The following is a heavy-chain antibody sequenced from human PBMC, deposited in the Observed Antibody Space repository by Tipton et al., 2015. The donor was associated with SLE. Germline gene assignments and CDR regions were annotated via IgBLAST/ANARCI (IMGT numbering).Heavy chain of an antibody. CDR3: AREYCTSTSCYGTLDY. V-gene: IGHV4-59*12. CDR2: SYYSGST. D-gene: IGHD2-2*01. CDR1: GGSIIGYY. J-gene: IGHJ4*02. Sequence: GLVKPSETLSLTCTVSGGSIIGYYWSWIRQSPGKGLEWVGYSYYSGSTNYNPSLKSRVTISVHTSKNDFSLHLSSVTAADTAVYYCAREYCTSTSCYGTLDYWGQGTLVTVSS.